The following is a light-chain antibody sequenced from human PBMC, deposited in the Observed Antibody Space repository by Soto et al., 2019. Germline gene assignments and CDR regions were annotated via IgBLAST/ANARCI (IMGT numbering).Light chain of an antibody. V-gene: IGKV1-33*01. CDR2: DAS. J-gene: IGKJ5*01. CDR3: QQSDSLPIT. Sequence: DIQMNQSPSSLSASVGDRVTITCRASQDISNYLNWYQQRPVKAPKLLIYDASNLERGVPSRISGTRSGTHFTFAITSLQPEDVATYYCQQSDSLPITFGQGTRLEI. CDR1: QDISNY.